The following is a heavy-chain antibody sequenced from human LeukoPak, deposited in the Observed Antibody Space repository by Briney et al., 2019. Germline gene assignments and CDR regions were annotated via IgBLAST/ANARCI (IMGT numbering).Heavy chain of an antibody. V-gene: IGHV1-69*13. Sequence: GASVKVSCKTSGYSFNGYYIHWVRLAPGQGLEWMGGIIPIFGTANYAQKFQGGVTITADESTSTAYMELSSLRSEDTAVYYCARDIVNIVVVPAAHDAFDIWGQGTMVTVSS. CDR2: IIPIFGTA. CDR3: ARDIVNIVVVPAAHDAFDI. CDR1: GYSFNGYY. J-gene: IGHJ3*02. D-gene: IGHD2-2*01.